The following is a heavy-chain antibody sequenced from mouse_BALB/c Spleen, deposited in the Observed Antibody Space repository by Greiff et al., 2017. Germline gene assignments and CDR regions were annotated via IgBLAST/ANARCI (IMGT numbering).Heavy chain of an antibody. CDR2: ISDGGSYT. D-gene: IGHD1-2*01. J-gene: IGHJ4*01. Sequence: EVQVVESGGGLVKPGGSLKLSCAASGFTFSDYYMYWVRQTPEKRLEWVATISDGGSYTYYPDSVKGRFTISRDNAKNNLYLQMSSLKSEDTAMYYCARLGSLLRLRAMDYWGQGTSVTVSS. CDR3: ARLGSLLRLRAMDY. CDR1: GFTFSDYY. V-gene: IGHV5-4*02.